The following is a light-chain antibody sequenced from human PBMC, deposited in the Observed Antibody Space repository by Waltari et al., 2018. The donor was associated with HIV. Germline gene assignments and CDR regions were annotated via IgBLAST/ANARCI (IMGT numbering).Light chain of an antibody. Sequence: QSALTQPASVSGSPGQSITISCTGTFSHVGGYNYVSWYQQHPGKAPKLMIYDVSNRPSGVSNRFSGSKSGNTASLTISGLQAEDEADYYCSSYTTSSTYVFGTGTKVTVL. V-gene: IGLV2-14*03. CDR3: SSYTTSSTYV. CDR2: DVS. J-gene: IGLJ1*01. CDR1: FSHVGGYNY.